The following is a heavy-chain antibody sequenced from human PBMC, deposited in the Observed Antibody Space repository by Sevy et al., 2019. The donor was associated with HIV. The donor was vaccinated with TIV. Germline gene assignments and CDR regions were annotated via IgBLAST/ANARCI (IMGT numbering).Heavy chain of an antibody. Sequence: GGSLRLSCATSGFTFTTYCMHWVRQSPGKGLVWVSRINSDGSITDYADSVKGRFTMSRDNAKNTLYLQMNSLRAEDTAVYYCARDQFSYFDYWGQGTLVTVSS. J-gene: IGHJ4*02. D-gene: IGHD3-3*01. CDR1: GFTFTTYC. CDR2: INSDGSIT. V-gene: IGHV3-74*01. CDR3: ARDQFSYFDY.